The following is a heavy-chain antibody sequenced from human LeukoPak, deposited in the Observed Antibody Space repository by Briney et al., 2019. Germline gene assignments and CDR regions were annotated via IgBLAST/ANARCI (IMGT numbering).Heavy chain of an antibody. J-gene: IGHJ5*02. CDR1: GGSISSGGYY. D-gene: IGHD5-18*01. CDR3: ARVQLWPRDWFDP. CDR2: IYYSGGT. V-gene: IGHV4-31*03. Sequence: SETLSLTCTVSGGSISSGGYYWSWIRQHPGKGLEWIGYIYYSGGTYYNPSLKSRVTISVDTSKNQFSLKLSSVTAADTAVYYCARVQLWPRDWFDPWGQGTLVTVSS.